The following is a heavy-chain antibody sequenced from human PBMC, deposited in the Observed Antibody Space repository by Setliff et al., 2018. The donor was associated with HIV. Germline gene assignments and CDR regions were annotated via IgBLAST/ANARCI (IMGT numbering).Heavy chain of an antibody. D-gene: IGHD6-19*01. CDR3: ARHGNQWLVTIDY. V-gene: IGHV4-39*01. J-gene: IGHJ4*02. Sequence: PSETLSLTCTVSGDSIGTTTYYWGWIRQSPEKGLEWIGSIYFSGSAYYNPSLESRVTISVDTSKNQFSLKLNSVTAADTAVYHCARHGNQWLVTIDYWGQGTLVTVSS. CDR2: IYFSGSA. CDR1: GDSIGTTTYY.